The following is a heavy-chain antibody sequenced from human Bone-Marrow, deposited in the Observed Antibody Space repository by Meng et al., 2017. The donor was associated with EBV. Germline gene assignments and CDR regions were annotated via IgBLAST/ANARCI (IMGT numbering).Heavy chain of an antibody. J-gene: IGHJ5*02. Sequence: LWSGGGLVQPGTSLRLSCAASGFTLVDYAMHWVRQPPGKGLEWGAVISYDGSNNYYADSVKGRFTISRDNSKNTLYLQMNSLRAEDTAVYYCARDQGYGNNWFDPWGQGTLVTVSS. CDR3: ARDQGYGNNWFDP. V-gene: IGHV3-30-3*01. CDR1: GFTLVDYA. D-gene: IGHD4-17*01. CDR2: ISYDGSNN.